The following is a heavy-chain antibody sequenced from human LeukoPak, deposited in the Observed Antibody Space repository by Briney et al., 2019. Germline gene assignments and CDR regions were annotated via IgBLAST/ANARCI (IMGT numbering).Heavy chain of an antibody. D-gene: IGHD3-9*01. J-gene: IGHJ2*01. CDR3: ARVRRDFDWLLYPWWYFDL. CDR2: IYYSGST. Sequence: SETLSLTCTVSGGSISSYYWSWIRQPPGKGLEWIGYIYYSGSTYYNPSLKSRVTISVDTSKNQFSLKLSSVTAADTAVYYCARVRRDFDWLLYPWWYFDLWGRGTLVTVSS. V-gene: IGHV4-59*12. CDR1: GGSISSYY.